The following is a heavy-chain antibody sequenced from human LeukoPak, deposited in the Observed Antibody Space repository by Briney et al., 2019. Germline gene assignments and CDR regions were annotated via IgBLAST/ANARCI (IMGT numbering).Heavy chain of an antibody. J-gene: IGHJ4*02. V-gene: IGHV3-23*01. D-gene: IGHD3-22*01. Sequence: GGSLRLSCAASGFTFNSYAMSWVRQAPGKGLEWVSATSGSGGSTYYADSVKGRFTISRDNSKNTLYLQMNSLRAEDTAVYYCTKQSDYDSTSPRWYFDYWGQGTLVTVSS. CDR3: TKQSDYDSTSPRWYFDY. CDR2: TSGSGGST. CDR1: GFTFNSYA.